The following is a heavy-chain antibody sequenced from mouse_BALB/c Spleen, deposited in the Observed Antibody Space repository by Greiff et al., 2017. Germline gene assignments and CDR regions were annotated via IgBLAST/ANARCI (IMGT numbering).Heavy chain of an antibody. CDR3: ARYGNPFAY. J-gene: IGHJ3*01. Sequence: VQLQQSGPELVKPGASVKMSCKASGYTFTDYVISWVKQRTGQGLEWIGEIYPGSGSTYYNEKFKGKATLTADKSSNTAYMQLSSLTSEDSAVYFCARYGNPFAYWGQGTLVTVSA. D-gene: IGHD2-1*01. V-gene: IGHV1-77*01. CDR2: IYPGSGST. CDR1: GYTFTDYV.